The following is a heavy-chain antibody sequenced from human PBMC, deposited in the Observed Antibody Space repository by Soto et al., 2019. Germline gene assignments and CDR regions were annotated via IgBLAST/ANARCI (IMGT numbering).Heavy chain of an antibody. J-gene: IGHJ4*02. CDR3: ARDPLSSRDGYNYQIGVGY. Sequence: SEPLFLTYTVSGGSISSGGYYWSWIPQRPWKGVEWIGYIYYSGSTYYNPSLKSRVTISVDTSKNQFSLKLSSVTAADTAVYYCARDPLSSRDGYNYQIGVGYWGQGTLVTVSS. CDR1: GGSISSGGYY. D-gene: IGHD5-12*01. CDR2: IYYSGST. V-gene: IGHV4-31*03.